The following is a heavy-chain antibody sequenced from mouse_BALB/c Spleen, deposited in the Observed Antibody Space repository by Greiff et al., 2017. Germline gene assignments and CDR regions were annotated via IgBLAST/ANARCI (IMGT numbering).Heavy chain of an antibody. CDR3: ASGYVYYYAMDY. J-gene: IGHJ4*01. CDR1: GFNIKDYY. Sequence: EVKLQESGAELVRPGALVKLSCKASGFNIKDYYMHWVKQRPEQGLEWIGRIDPANGNTKYDPKFQGKATITADTSSNTAYLQLSSLTSEDTAVYYCASGYVYYYAMDYWGQGTSVTVSS. D-gene: IGHD1-2*01. V-gene: IGHV14-1*02. CDR2: IDPANGNT.